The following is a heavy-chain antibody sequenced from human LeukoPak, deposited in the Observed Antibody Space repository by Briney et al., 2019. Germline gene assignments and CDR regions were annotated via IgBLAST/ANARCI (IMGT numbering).Heavy chain of an antibody. CDR1: GGSISSGDYY. Sequence: PSQTLSLTCTVSGGSISSGDYYWSWIRQPPGKGLEWIGYIYYSGSTYYNPSLKSRVTILVDTSKNQFSLKLSSVTAADTAVYYCARGINSPTSFWSVPGDAFDIWGQGTMVTVSS. J-gene: IGHJ3*02. D-gene: IGHD3-3*01. CDR3: ARGINSPTSFWSVPGDAFDI. CDR2: IYYSGST. V-gene: IGHV4-30-4*01.